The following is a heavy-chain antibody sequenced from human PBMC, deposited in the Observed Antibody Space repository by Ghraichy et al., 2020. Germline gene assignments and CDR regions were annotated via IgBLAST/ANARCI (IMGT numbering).Heavy chain of an antibody. Sequence: SQTLSLTCTVSGGSLSGDHWSWIRSPPGKGLEWIGYISYTGGTNYNPALKGRVSISVDTSKNQYSLKLSSVTAADTAIYYCARLSGYRFDYWGQGTLVTVSS. V-gene: IGHV4-59*08. CDR1: GGSLSGDH. J-gene: IGHJ4*02. CDR3: ARLSGYRFDY. CDR2: ISYTGGT. D-gene: IGHD5-12*01.